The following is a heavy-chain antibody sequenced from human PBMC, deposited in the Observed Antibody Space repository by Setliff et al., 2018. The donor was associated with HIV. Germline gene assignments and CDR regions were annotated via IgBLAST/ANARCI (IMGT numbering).Heavy chain of an antibody. CDR2: ISYSGNT. J-gene: IGHJ4*02. CDR3: VRHADFWTSPRGYYFDS. CDR1: GGSISSETSY. D-gene: IGHD3-3*01. V-gene: IGHV4-39*01. Sequence: SLTCTVSGGSISSETSYWGWIRQSPGKGLEWLGSISYSGNTYYDPSLKSRVTISVDTSKNQFSLKVTSVTAADTAIFYCVRHADFWTSPRGYYFDSWGQGTLVTVS.